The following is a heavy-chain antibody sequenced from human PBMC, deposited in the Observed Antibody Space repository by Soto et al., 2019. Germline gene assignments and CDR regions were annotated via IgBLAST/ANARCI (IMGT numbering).Heavy chain of an antibody. D-gene: IGHD2-15*01. V-gene: IGHV4-30-4*01. CDR2: IYKSATT. CDR3: ARGRYCLTGRCFPNWFDS. CDR1: GDSISTVDYF. J-gene: IGHJ5*01. Sequence: QVQLLESGPGLVKPSQTLSLTCSVSGDSISTVDYFWAWIRQPPGQALEYIGYIYKSATTYYNPSFEGRVAISLGTSKSQFSLNVTSVTAADTAVYFCARGRYCLTGRCFPNWFDSWGQGTLVTVSS.